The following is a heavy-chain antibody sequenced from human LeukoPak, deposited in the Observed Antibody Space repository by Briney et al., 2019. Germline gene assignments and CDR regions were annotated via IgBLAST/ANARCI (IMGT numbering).Heavy chain of an antibody. Sequence: ASVKVSCKASGYTFTGYYMHWVRQAPGQGLEWMGWINPNSGGTNYAQKFQGRVTMTRDTSISTAYMELSRLRSDDTAVYYCARGPLGYQLPAEIDPWGQGTLVTVSS. CDR2: INPNSGGT. CDR1: GYTFTGYY. V-gene: IGHV1-2*02. CDR3: ARGPLGYQLPAEIDP. J-gene: IGHJ5*02. D-gene: IGHD2-2*01.